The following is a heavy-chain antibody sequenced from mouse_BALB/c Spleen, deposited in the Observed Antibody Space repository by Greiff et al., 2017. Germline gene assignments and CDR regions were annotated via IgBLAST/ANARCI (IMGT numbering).Heavy chain of an antibody. J-gene: IGHJ4*01. CDR2: IWAGGST. V-gene: IGHV2-9*02. CDR3: ARDPPITTVVEDYAMDY. Sequence: QVQLQQSGPGLVAPSQSLSITCTVSGFSLTSYGVHWVRQPPGKGLEWLGVIWAGGSTNYNSALMSRLSISKDNSKSQVFLKMNSLQTDDTAMYYCARDPPITTVVEDYAMDYWGQGTSVTVSS. CDR1: GFSLTSYG. D-gene: IGHD1-1*01.